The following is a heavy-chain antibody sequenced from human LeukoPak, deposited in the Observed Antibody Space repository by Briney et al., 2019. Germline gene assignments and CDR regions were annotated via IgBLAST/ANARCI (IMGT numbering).Heavy chain of an antibody. J-gene: IGHJ4*02. CDR2: IFPSGGEI. CDR1: GFTFSTFA. Sequence: GGSVRLSCAASGFTFSTFAMIWVRQPPGKGLEWVSSIFPSGGEIHYADSVRGRFTISRDNSKSTLSLQMNSLRAEDTAIYYCATYRQVLLPFESWGQGTLVTVSS. V-gene: IGHV3-23*01. D-gene: IGHD2-8*02. CDR3: ATYRQVLLPFES.